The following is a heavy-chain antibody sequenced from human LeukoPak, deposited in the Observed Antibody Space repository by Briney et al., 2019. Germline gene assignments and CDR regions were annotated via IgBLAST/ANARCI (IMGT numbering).Heavy chain of an antibody. V-gene: IGHV1-69*13. D-gene: IGHD3-3*01. CDR1: GGTFSSYA. Sequence: SVKVSCKASGGTFSSYAISWVRQAPGQGLEWMGGIIPIFGTANYAQKFQGRVTITADESTSTAYMELSSLRSEDTAVYYCATPRPNYDFWSGYYYYFDYWGQGTLVTVSS. J-gene: IGHJ4*02. CDR3: ATPRPNYDFWSGYYYYFDY. CDR2: IIPIFGTA.